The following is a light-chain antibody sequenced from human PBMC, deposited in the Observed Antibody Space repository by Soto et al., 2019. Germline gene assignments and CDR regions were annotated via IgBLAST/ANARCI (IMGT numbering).Light chain of an antibody. Sequence: QPVLTQPASVSGSPGQSITISCTGTSSDIGAYNYVSWYQQHPGKAPKLMIYDVSNRPSGVSNRFSGSKSGHTASLTISGLQAEDEADYYCSSYTSSSTVVFGGGTKVTVL. CDR1: SSDIGAYNY. J-gene: IGLJ2*01. V-gene: IGLV2-14*01. CDR3: SSYTSSSTVV. CDR2: DVS.